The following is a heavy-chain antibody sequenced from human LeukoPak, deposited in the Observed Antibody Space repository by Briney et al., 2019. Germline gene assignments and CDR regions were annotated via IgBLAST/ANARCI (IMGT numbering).Heavy chain of an antibody. CDR3: ARDPAYCGGDCYSNVDY. J-gene: IGHJ4*02. D-gene: IGHD2-21*02. CDR1: GYTFTIYY. CDR2: INPSGGST. Sequence: ASVKVSCKVSGYTFTIYYLHWVRQAPGQGLEWMGIINPSGGSTSYAQKFQGRVTMTRDTSTNTVHMELRSLRSEDTAVYYCARDPAYCGGDCYSNVDYWGQGTLVTVSS. V-gene: IGHV1-46*01.